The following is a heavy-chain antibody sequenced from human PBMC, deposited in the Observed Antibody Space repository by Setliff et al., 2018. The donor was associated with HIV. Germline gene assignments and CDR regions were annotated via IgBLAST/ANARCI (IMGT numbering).Heavy chain of an antibody. CDR2: VNRGRRT. J-gene: IGHJ5*02. V-gene: IGHV4-34*01. CDR3: ARGKWFDP. Sequence: LSLTCALYGGSFSDYYWSWIRQPPGMGLEWIGEVNRGRRTNYNSSLKSRVTISIDTSRNQFSLTVSSVTAADTAVYYCARGKWFDPWGQGTLVTVSS. CDR1: GGSFSDYY.